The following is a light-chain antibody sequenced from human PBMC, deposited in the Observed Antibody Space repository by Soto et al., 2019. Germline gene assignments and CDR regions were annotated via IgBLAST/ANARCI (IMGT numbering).Light chain of an antibody. V-gene: IGLV2-8*01. CDR3: SSYAGSTNFVV. CDR1: SSDDGGYNF. CDR2: EVN. J-gene: IGLJ2*01. Sequence: QSALTQPPSASGSPGQSVTISCTGTSSDDGGYNFVSWYQQHPGKAPKLMIYEVNKRPSGVPDRFSGSKSGSTASLTVSGLQAEDEADYYCSSYAGSTNFVVFGGGTKLTVL.